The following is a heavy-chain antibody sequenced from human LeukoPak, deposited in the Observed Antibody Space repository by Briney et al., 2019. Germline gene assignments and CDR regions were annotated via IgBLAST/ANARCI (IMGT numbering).Heavy chain of an antibody. Sequence: SETLSLTCSVSGGSISSYYWSWIRQPPGKGLEWVGYMYYSGSTTSNPSLKSRLTISLDTSKNQFSLSLTSVTAADTAVYYCASRRAAWRSCSGGSCYCDAFDIWGQGTMVPVSS. CDR1: GGSISSYY. CDR3: ASRRAAWRSCSGGSCYCDAFDI. CDR2: MYYSGST. J-gene: IGHJ3*02. D-gene: IGHD2-15*01. V-gene: IGHV4-59*12.